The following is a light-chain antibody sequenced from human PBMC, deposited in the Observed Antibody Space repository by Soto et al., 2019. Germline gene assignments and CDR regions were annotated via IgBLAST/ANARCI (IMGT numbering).Light chain of an antibody. J-gene: IGKJ2*01. CDR1: QSVSSN. CDR3: QQYYKWPPYT. V-gene: IGKV3-15*01. Sequence: EIVMTQSPATLSVSPGERATLSCRASQSVSSNLAWYQQKPGQAPGLLISVVSTRATGIPARFSGSGSGTEFTLTISSLQSEDFAVYFCQQYYKWPPYTFGQGTKVEIK. CDR2: VVS.